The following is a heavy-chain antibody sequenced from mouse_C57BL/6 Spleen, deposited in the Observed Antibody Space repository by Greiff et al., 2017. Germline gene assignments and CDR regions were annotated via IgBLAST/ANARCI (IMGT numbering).Heavy chain of an antibody. V-gene: IGHV5-9-1*02. Sequence: EVHLVESGEGLVKPGGSLKLSCAASGFTFSSYAMSWVRQTPEKRLEWVAYISSGGDYIYYADTVKGRFTISRDNARNTLYLQMSSLKSEDTAMYYCTREEIYDGYYYFDYWGQGTTLTVSS. J-gene: IGHJ2*01. CDR2: ISSGGDYI. D-gene: IGHD2-3*01. CDR3: TREEIYDGYYYFDY. CDR1: GFTFSSYA.